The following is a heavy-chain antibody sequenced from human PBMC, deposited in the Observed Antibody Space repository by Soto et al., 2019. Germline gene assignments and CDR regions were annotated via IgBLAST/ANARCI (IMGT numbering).Heavy chain of an antibody. CDR1: GFTFDDYA. V-gene: IGHV3-9*01. CDR3: AKVSYGDYGDAFDI. J-gene: IGHJ3*02. Sequence: EVQLVESGGGLVQPGRSLRLSCAASGFTFDDYAMHWVRQAPGKGLEWVSGISWNSGSIGYADSVKGRFTISRDNAKNSLYLQMNSLRAEDTALYYCAKVSYGDYGDAFDIWGQGTMVTVSS. CDR2: ISWNSGSI. D-gene: IGHD4-17*01.